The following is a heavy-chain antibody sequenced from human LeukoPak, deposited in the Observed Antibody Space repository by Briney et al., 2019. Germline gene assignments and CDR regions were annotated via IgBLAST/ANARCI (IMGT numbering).Heavy chain of an antibody. CDR3: AKDGSSTSCYSCYYYMDV. Sequence: PGGSLRLSCAASGFTFSSYAMSWVRQAPGKGLEWVSAISGSGGSTYYADSVKGRFTISRGNSKNTLYLQMNSLRAEDTAVYYCAKDGSSTSCYSCYYYMDVWGKGTTVTVSS. V-gene: IGHV3-23*01. CDR1: GFTFSSYA. D-gene: IGHD2-2*01. CDR2: ISGSGGST. J-gene: IGHJ6*03.